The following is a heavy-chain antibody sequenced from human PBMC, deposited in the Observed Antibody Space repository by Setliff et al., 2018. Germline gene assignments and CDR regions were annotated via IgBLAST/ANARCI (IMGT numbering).Heavy chain of an antibody. J-gene: IGHJ4*02. CDR2: INHSGST. CDR3: ARRATYYNFWSGYYDY. Sequence: SETLSLTCAVYGGSFSGYYWSWIRQPPGEGLEWIGEINHSGSTNYNPSLKSRVTISVDTSKNQFSLKLSSVTAADTAVYYCARRATYYNFWSGYYDYWGQGTLVTVSS. CDR1: GGSFSGYY. D-gene: IGHD3-3*01. V-gene: IGHV4-34*01.